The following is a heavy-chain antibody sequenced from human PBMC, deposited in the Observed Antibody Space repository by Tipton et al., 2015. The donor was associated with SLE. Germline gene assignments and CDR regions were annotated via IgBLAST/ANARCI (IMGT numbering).Heavy chain of an antibody. CDR1: DGSITSYY. CDR2: YSDSGST. Sequence: LRLSCSVSDGSITSYYWSWVRQPPGKGLEWVAYYSDSGSTYYNPSLRGRVTVSIDTSKNQFSMKMTSVTAADTAMYYCARWRAKVDTDLYWHFDLWGRGTLVTVSS. J-gene: IGHJ2*01. D-gene: IGHD5-18*01. V-gene: IGHV4-59*08. CDR3: ARWRAKVDTDLYWHFDL.